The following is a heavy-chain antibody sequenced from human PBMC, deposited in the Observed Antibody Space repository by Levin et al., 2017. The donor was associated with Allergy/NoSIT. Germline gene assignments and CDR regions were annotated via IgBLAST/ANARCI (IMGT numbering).Heavy chain of an antibody. J-gene: IGHJ5*02. CDR1: GGSISGSPYY. CDR2: IYYSGTT. CDR3: ASLPSSMSYSWNWFDP. V-gene: IGHV4-39*01. Sequence: SETLSLTCTVSGGSISGSPYYWGWIRQPPGKGLEWIGNIYYSGTTYYTPSLKSRVTISVDRSKNQFSLKLSSVTAADTAVYYCASLPSSMSYSWNWFDPWGQGTLVTVSS. D-gene: IGHD3-10*01.